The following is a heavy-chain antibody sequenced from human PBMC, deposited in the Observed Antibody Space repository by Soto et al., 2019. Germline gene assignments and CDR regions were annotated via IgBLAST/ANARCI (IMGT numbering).Heavy chain of an antibody. CDR1: GFTFSSYG. CDR3: ARALTMVRGAIYYYYGMDV. CDR2: IWYDGSNK. D-gene: IGHD3-10*01. J-gene: IGHJ6*02. V-gene: IGHV3-33*01. Sequence: PGGSLRLSCAASGFTFSSYGMHWVRQAPGKGLEWVAVIWYDGSNKYYADSVKGRFTISRDNSKNTLYLQMNSLRAEDTAVYYCARALTMVRGAIYYYYGMDVWGQGTTVTVS.